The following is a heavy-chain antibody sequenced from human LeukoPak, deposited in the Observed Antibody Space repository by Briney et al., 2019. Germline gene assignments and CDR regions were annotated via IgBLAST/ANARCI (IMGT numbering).Heavy chain of an antibody. CDR1: GYTFTGYY. V-gene: IGHV1-2*02. CDR3: ARDKGGYSYGYPRYYFDY. Sequence: GASVKVSCKASGYTFTGYYMHWVRQAPGQGLEWMGWINPNSGGTNYAQKFQGRVTMTRDTSISTAYMELSRLRSDDTAVYYCARDKGGYSYGYPRYYFDYWGQGTLVTVSS. J-gene: IGHJ4*02. CDR2: INPNSGGT. D-gene: IGHD5-18*01.